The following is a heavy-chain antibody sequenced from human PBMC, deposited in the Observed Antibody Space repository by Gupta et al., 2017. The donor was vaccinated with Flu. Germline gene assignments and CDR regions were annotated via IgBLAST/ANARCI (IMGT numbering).Heavy chain of an antibody. CDR1: GYTFSDYY. CDR3: AREVPGASVWFDP. J-gene: IGHJ5*02. V-gene: IGHV1-2*06. D-gene: IGHD3-16*01. Sequence: QAQLVQSGAEVKKPGASVRVSCKASGYTFSDYYLHWVRQAPGQGLEWLGRINPKSGGTYFAQKFQGRVTMTRDTSMSTAFMELSSLRSDDAAVYYCAREVPGASVWFDPWGQGTLVTVSS. CDR2: INPKSGGT.